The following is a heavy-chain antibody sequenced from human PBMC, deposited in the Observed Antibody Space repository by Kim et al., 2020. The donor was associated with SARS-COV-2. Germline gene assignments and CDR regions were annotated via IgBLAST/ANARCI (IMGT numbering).Heavy chain of an antibody. J-gene: IGHJ4*02. Sequence: SETLSLTCTVSGGSISSGGYYWSWIRQHPGKGLEWIGYIYYSGSTYYNPSLKSRVTISVDTSKNQFSLKLSSVTAADTAVYYCARDRGFGELSLGYWGQGTLVTVSS. CDR2: IYYSGST. CDR3: ARDRGFGELSLGY. V-gene: IGHV4-31*03. CDR1: GGSISSGGYY. D-gene: IGHD3-10*01.